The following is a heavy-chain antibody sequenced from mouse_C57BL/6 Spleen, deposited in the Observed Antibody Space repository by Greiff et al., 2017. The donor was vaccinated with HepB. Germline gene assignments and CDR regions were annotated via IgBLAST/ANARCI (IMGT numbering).Heavy chain of an antibody. CDR1: GFTFSSYA. D-gene: IGHD1-1*01. V-gene: IGHV5-4*01. Sequence: EVMLVESGGGLVKPGGSLKLSCAASGFTFSSYAMSWVRQTPEKRLEWVATISDGGSYTYYPDNVKGRFTISRDNAKNNLYLQMSHLKSEDTAMYYCARDGPTVVDYYAMDYWGQGTSVTVSS. CDR2: ISDGGSYT. CDR3: ARDGPTVVDYYAMDY. J-gene: IGHJ4*01.